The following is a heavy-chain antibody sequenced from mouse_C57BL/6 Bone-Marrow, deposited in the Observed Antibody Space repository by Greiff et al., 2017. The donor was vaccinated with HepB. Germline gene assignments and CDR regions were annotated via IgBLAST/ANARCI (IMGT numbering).Heavy chain of an antibody. J-gene: IGHJ1*03. CDR1: GYSFTGYY. Sequence: VQLQQSGPELVKPGASVKISCKASGYSFTGYYMNWVKQSPEKSLEWIGEINPSTGGTTYNQKFKAKATLTVDKSSSTAYMQLKSLTSEDSAVYYCAGPVATKWYFEVWGTGTTVTVSS. CDR3: AGPVATKWYFEV. V-gene: IGHV1-42*01. D-gene: IGHD1-1*01. CDR2: INPSTGGT.